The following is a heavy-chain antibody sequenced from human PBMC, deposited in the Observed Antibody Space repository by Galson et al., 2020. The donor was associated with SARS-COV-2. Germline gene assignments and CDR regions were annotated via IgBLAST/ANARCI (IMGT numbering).Heavy chain of an antibody. J-gene: IGHJ4*02. D-gene: IGHD4-4*01. V-gene: IGHV1-8*01. CDR2: MNPNSGNK. CDR3: ARRDLRAGRTVFDS. Sequence: ASVKVSCKTSGYTFTSYDINWVRQATGQGLEWIGWMNPNSGNKVFAQKFQGRVTMTSNTAISTAYMELSSLGSDDTAMYYCARRDLRAGRTVFDSWGQGTQVTVSS. CDR1: GYTFTSYD.